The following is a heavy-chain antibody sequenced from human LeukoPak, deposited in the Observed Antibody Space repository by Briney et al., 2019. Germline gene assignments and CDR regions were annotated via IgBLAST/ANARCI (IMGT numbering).Heavy chain of an antibody. CDR3: ARDWDCSGGSCYSLAYFDY. V-gene: IGHV1-18*04. D-gene: IGHD2-15*01. CDR1: GYTFTSYG. J-gene: IGHJ4*02. CDR2: ISAYNGNT. Sequence: ASVKVSCKASGYTFTSYGISWVRQAPVQGLEWMGWISAYNGNTNYAQKLQGRVTMTTDTSTSTAYMELRSLRSDDTAEYYCARDWDCSGGSCYSLAYFDYWGQGTLVTVSS.